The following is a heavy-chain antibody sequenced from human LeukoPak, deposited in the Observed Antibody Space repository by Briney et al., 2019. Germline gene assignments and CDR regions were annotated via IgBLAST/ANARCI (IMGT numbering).Heavy chain of an antibody. CDR2: ISSSSTI. CDR3: ARRYDFWSGYYPMAFDY. CDR1: GFTFSSYS. J-gene: IGHJ4*02. D-gene: IGHD3-3*01. V-gene: IGHV3-48*02. Sequence: GGSLRLSCAASGFTFSSYSMNWVRQAPGKGLEWVSYISSSSTIYYADSVKGRFTISRDNAKNSLYLQMNSLRDEDTAVYYCARRYDFWSGYYPMAFDYWGQGTLVTVSS.